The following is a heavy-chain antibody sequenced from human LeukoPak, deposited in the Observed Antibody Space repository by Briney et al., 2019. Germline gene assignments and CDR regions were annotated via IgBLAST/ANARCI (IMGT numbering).Heavy chain of an antibody. CDR1: GFTFSNYP. Sequence: GGSLRLSCATSGFTFSNYPMNWVRQAPGKGLEWVSYISSSGSTIYYADSVKGRFTISRDNAKNTLNLQMNSLRAEDTAVYYCARDLGQYYDTSDNWFDPWGQGTLVTVSS. CDR3: ARDLGQYYDTSDNWFDP. J-gene: IGHJ5*02. V-gene: IGHV3-48*01. CDR2: ISSSGSTI. D-gene: IGHD3-22*01.